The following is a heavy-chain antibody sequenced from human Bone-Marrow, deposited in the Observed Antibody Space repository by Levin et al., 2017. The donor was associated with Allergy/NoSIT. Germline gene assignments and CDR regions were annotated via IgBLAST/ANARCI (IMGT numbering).Heavy chain of an antibody. CDR2: INPDGTDT. V-gene: IGHV3-74*01. CDR3: ARAWVIRGLIVDS. CDR1: GFTFNTYW. Sequence: GGSLRLSCVASGFTFNTYWMHWVRQAPGKGLVWVSRINPDGTDTSYADSVKGRFTVSRDNAKNTLFLQMNSVRAEDTAVYYCARAWVIRGLIVDSWGQGTLGAVSS. J-gene: IGHJ4*02. D-gene: IGHD3-10*01.